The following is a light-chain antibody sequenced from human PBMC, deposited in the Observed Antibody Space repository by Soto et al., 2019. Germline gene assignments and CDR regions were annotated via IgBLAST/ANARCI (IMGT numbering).Light chain of an antibody. V-gene: IGLV2-14*01. J-gene: IGLJ2*01. CDR1: SSDVGGYNY. CDR3: SSYTTSSTLI. CDR2: DVS. Sequence: QSALTQPASVSGSPGQSITISCTGTSSDVGGYNYVSWYQQHLGKAPKLMIYDVSNRPSGVSYRFSGSKSGNTASLTISGLQAEDEADYYCSSYTTSSTLIFGGGTKLTVL.